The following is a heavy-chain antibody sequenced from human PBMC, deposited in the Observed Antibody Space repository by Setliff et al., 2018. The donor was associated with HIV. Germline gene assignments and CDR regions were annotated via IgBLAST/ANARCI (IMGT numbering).Heavy chain of an antibody. CDR1: GGSISSGGYS. Sequence: PSETLSLTCDVSGGSISSGGYSWSWIRQPPGKGLEWIGYIYHRGSTYYNPSLKSRVTISVDRSKNQFSLKLSSVTAADTAVYYCARAPLEYSGYDYLRYFDYWGQGTPVTVSS. J-gene: IGHJ4*02. V-gene: IGHV4-30-2*01. CDR2: IYHRGST. D-gene: IGHD5-12*01. CDR3: ARAPLEYSGYDYLRYFDY.